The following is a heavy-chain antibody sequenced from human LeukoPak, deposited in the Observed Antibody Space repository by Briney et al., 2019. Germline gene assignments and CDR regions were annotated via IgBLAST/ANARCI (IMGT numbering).Heavy chain of an antibody. Sequence: PSETLSLTCTVSGGSISTSSYYWDLIRQPPGTGLEWIATIYYSGSTYYNPSLKSRVTISVDTSKNQFSLKLSSVTAADTAVYYCAGGYKYAYYNYYYMDVWGKGTTVTVSS. J-gene: IGHJ6*03. CDR1: GGSISTSSYY. V-gene: IGHV4-39*07. CDR2: IYYSGST. CDR3: AGGYKYAYYNYYYMDV. D-gene: IGHD5-24*01.